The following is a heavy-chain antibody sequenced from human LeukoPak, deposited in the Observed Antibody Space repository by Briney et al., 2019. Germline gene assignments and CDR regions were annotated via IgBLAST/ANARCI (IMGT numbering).Heavy chain of an antibody. CDR1: GGSISSYY. V-gene: IGHV4-4*08. Sequence: SETLSLTCTVSGGSISSYYWSWIRQPPGKGLEWIGYIYNSGSTKYNPSLKSRVTISVDTSKNQLSLRLSSVTAADTAVYYCARDGYNYLDYWGQGTLVTVSS. CDR2: IYNSGST. J-gene: IGHJ4*02. D-gene: IGHD5-24*01. CDR3: ARDGYNYLDY.